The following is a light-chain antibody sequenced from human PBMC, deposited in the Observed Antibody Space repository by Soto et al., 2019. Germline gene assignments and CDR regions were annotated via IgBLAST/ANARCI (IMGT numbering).Light chain of an antibody. J-gene: IGKJ4*01. CDR3: QQNYRTPLT. V-gene: IGKV1-39*01. CDR1: QSINIY. Sequence: DIQMTQSPSYLSASVGDRVTIACRASQSINIYLGWYQQEPGKAPKLLMYDASSLESGVPSRVSGSGSGTHFTLTISSLQREDFATYYCQQNYRTPLTFGGGTKVDIK. CDR2: DAS.